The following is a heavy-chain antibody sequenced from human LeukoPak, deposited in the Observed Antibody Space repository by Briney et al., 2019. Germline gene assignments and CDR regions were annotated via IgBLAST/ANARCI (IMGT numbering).Heavy chain of an antibody. J-gene: IGHJ5*02. D-gene: IGHD3-3*01. V-gene: IGHV1-69*13. CDR2: IIPIFGTA. CDR1: GGTLSSYA. Sequence: SVKVSCKASGGTLSSYAISWVRQAPGQGLEWMGGIIPIFGTANYAQKSQGRVTITADESTSTAYMELSSLRSEDTAVYYCAREETYYDFWRGNQKYNWFDPWGQGTLVTVSS. CDR3: AREETYYDFWRGNQKYNWFDP.